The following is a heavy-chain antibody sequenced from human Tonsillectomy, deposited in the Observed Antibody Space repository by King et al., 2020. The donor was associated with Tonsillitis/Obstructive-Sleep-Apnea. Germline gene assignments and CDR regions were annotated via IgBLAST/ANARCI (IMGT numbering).Heavy chain of an antibody. CDR2: INHSGIT. D-gene: IGHD3-3*01. CDR3: ARDEWPQGFDP. CDR1: GGSFSGYY. Sequence: VQLQQWGAGLLKPSENLSLTCAVYGGSFSGYYWSWIRQPPGKGLEWIGEINHSGITNYNPSLKSRVTMSIDTSKNQFSLKLSSVTAADTAVYYCARDEWPQGFDPWGQGTLVTVSS. J-gene: IGHJ5*02. V-gene: IGHV4-34*01.